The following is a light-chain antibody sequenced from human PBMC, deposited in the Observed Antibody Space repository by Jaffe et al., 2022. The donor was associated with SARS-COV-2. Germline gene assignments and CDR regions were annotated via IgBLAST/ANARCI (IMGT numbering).Light chain of an antibody. CDR1: QSIGSS. V-gene: IGKV6-21*01. CDR2: YAS. Sequence: EIVLTQSPDFQSVPPKEKVTITCRASQSIGSSLHWFQVKPDQSPKLLIKYASQSFSGVPSRFSGSGSGTEFTLTINSLEAEDAATYYCYQSSSLPLTFGGGTRVEIK. CDR3: YQSSSLPLT. J-gene: IGKJ4*01.